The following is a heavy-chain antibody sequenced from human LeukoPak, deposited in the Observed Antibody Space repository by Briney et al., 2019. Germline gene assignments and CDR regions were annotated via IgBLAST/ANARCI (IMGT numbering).Heavy chain of an antibody. V-gene: IGHV4-34*01. J-gene: IGHJ4*02. CDR1: GGSFSGYY. CDR2: INHSGST. D-gene: IGHD3-22*01. Sequence: MSSETLSLTCAVYGGSFSGYYWSWLRQPPGKGLEWIGEINHSGSTNYNPSLKSRVTISVDTSKKQFSLKLSSVTAADTAVYYCVTYYFDSSGPKKNYWGQGTLVTVSS. CDR3: VTYYFDSSGPKKNY.